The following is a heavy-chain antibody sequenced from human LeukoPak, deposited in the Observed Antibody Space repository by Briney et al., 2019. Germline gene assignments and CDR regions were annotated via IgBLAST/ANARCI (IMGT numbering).Heavy chain of an antibody. J-gene: IGHJ4*02. CDR3: ARHPYDILTGPSFDY. D-gene: IGHD3-9*01. CDR2: INRDGRST. CDR1: GFTFSSDW. V-gene: IGHV3-74*01. Sequence: GGSLRLSCAASGFTFSSDWMRWVRQAPGKGLVWVSRINRDGRSTTYADSVKGRFTISRDNAKNTLYLQMNSLRAEDTAVYYCARHPYDILTGPSFDYWGQGTLVTVSS.